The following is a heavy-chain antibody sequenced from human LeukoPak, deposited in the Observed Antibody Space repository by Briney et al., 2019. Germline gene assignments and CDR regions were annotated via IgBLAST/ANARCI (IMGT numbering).Heavy chain of an antibody. V-gene: IGHV1-2*02. J-gene: IGHJ5*02. CDR3: ARDSSSWYHWFDP. Sequence: GASVKVSCKASGYTFTGYYMHWVRQAPGQGLEWMGRINPNSGGTNYAQKFQGRVTMTRDTSISTAYMELSRLRSDDTAVYYCARDSSSWYHWFDPWGQGTLVTVSS. CDR2: INPNSGGT. CDR1: GYTFTGYY. D-gene: IGHD6-13*01.